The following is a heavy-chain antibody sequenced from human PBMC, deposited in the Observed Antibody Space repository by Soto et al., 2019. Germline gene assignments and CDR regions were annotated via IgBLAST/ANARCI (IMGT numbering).Heavy chain of an antibody. CDR1: GFTVSSNY. D-gene: IGHD2-21*01. CDR2: IYSGGST. V-gene: IGHV3-53*01. CDR3: ARDDPYAYRGNSEYFQH. Sequence: GGSLRLSCAASGFTVSSNYMSWVRQAPGKGLEWVSVIYSGGSTYYADSVKGRSTISRYNSKNTLYLQMNSLRAEDTAVYYSARDDPYAYRGNSEYFQHWGQGTLVTVSS. J-gene: IGHJ1*01.